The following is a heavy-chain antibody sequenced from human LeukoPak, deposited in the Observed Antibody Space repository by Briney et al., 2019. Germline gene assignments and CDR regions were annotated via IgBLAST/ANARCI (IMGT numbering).Heavy chain of an antibody. Sequence: ASVKVSCKASGYTFTSYDINWVRQATGQGLEWMGWMNPNSGNTGYAQKFQGRVTMTRNTSISTAYMELSSLRSEDTAVYYCARAPFTGDYADSYYYMDVWGKGTTVTISS. D-gene: IGHD4-17*01. J-gene: IGHJ6*03. V-gene: IGHV1-8*01. CDR2: MNPNSGNT. CDR3: ARAPFTGDYADSYYYMDV. CDR1: GYTFTSYD.